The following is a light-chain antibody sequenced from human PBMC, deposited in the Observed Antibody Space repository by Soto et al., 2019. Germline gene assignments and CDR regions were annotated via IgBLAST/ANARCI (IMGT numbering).Light chain of an antibody. CDR1: SSDVGGYHY. CDR3: CSYAASYIFGPVV. J-gene: IGLJ2*01. Sequence: QSALTQPRSVSGSPGQSVTISCTGTSSDVGGYHYVSWYQQHPGKAPKLMIFDVSKRPSGVPDRFSGSKSGNTASLTITGLQAEDEAVYYCCSYAASYIFGPVVFGGGSKVTVL. CDR2: DVS. V-gene: IGLV2-11*01.